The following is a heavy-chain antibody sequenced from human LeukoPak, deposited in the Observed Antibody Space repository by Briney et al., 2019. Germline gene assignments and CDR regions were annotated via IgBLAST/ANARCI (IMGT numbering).Heavy chain of an antibody. CDR2: MNPNSGNT. Sequence: ASVKVSCKASGYTFNSYDINWVRQATGQGLEWMGWMNPNSGNTGYAQKFQGRVTMTRNTSISTAYMELSSLRSEDTAVYYCARGLTWLQLWLYYYYGMDVWGQGTTVTVSS. J-gene: IGHJ6*02. D-gene: IGHD5-18*01. V-gene: IGHV1-8*01. CDR1: GYTFNSYD. CDR3: ARGLTWLQLWLYYYYGMDV.